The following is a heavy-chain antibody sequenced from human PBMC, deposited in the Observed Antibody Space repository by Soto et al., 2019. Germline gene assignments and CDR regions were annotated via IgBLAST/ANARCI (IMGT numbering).Heavy chain of an antibody. D-gene: IGHD2-21*01. J-gene: IGHJ5*02. Sequence: QVQLVESGGGVVQPGRSLRLSCAASGFRFSDYGMHWVRQAPGKGLEWVAVISYDGSNKYHADSVKGRFTISRDNSKNTLYLQMNSLRAEDTAVYYCAKTSRVREIKNGFDPWGQGTLVTVSS. V-gene: IGHV3-30*18. CDR2: ISYDGSNK. CDR1: GFRFSDYG. CDR3: AKTSRVREIKNGFDP.